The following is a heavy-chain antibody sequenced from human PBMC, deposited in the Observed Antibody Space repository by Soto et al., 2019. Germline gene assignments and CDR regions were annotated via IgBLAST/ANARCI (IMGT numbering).Heavy chain of an antibody. D-gene: IGHD2-2*01. CDR1: GYTFTNYA. Sequence: ASVKVSCKASGYTFTNYAIHWVRQAPGQSLEWMGWINTGSSNAKYSQKFQGRVTITRDTSASTAYMELSSLISEDTAVYYCARGGSVPAAIGFDYWGQGTLVTVS. J-gene: IGHJ4*02. CDR2: INTGSSNA. V-gene: IGHV1-3*04. CDR3: ARGGSVPAAIGFDY.